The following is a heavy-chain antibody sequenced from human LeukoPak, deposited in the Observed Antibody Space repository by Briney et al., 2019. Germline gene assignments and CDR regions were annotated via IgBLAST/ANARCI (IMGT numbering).Heavy chain of an antibody. CDR2: INPNSGGT. D-gene: IGHD1-14*01. J-gene: IGHJ6*02. CDR1: GYTFTGYY. V-gene: IGHV1-2*02. CDR3: ARNRHNPYYYYGMDV. Sequence: ASVKVSCKASGYTFTGYYMHWVRQAPGQGLEWMGWINPNSGGTNYAQKFQGRVTMTRDTSISTAYMELSRLRSDDTAVYYCARNRHNPYYYYGMDVWGQGTTVIVSS.